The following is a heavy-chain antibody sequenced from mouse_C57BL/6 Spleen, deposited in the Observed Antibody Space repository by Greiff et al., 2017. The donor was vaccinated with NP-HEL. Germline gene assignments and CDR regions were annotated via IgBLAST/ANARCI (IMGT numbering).Heavy chain of an antibody. CDR1: GFTFSDYG. D-gene: IGHD2-4*01. CDR3: ARGDYDDYAMDY. J-gene: IGHJ4*01. V-gene: IGHV5-17*01. CDR2: ISSGSSTI. Sequence: EVQLVESGGGLVKPGGSLKLSRAASGFTFSDYGMHWVRQAPEKGLEWVAYISSGSSTIYYADTVKGRFTISRDNAKNTLFLQMTSLRSEDTAMYYCARGDYDDYAMDYWGQGTSVTVSS.